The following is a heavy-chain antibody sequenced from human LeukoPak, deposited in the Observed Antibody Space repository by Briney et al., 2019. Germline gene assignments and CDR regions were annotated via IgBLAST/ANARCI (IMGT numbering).Heavy chain of an antibody. CDR1: GITLSNYG. J-gene: IGHJ4*02. CDR2: ISDSGGRT. D-gene: IGHD3-3*01. Sequence: GGSLRLSCAASGITLSNYGMSWVRRAPGKGLEWVAGISDSGGRTNYADSVKGGFTISRDNPKNTLYLKMNSLRAEDTAVYFCARRGVVIRVIIDGFHKEAYYFDSWGQGALVTVSS. CDR3: ARRGVVIRVIIDGFHKEAYYFDS. V-gene: IGHV3-23*01.